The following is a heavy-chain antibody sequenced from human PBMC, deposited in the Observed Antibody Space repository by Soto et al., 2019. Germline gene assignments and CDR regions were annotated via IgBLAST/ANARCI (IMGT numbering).Heavy chain of an antibody. V-gene: IGHV4-4*02. CDR3: ARGNTIFGVVTQVYYYYYGMDV. CDR2: IYHSGST. Sequence: PSETLSLTCAVAGGSLSSSNWWSWVSQTPGKGLEWIGEIYHSGSTNYNPSLKSRVTISVDKSKNQFSLKLSSVTAADTAVYYCARGNTIFGVVTQVYYYYYGMDVWGQGTTVTVSS. J-gene: IGHJ6*02. D-gene: IGHD3-3*01. CDR1: GGSLSSSNW.